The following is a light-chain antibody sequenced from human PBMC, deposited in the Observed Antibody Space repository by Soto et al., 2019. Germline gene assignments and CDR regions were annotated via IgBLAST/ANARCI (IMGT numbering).Light chain of an antibody. Sequence: EIEMTQSPATLSVSPGERATLSCRASQSVGTQLAWYQLKPGQTPRLLIFGASTRATGIPARFSGSGSGSEFTLTISNLQSEDFAVYSCQQYNVWPLVTFGGGTKVEIK. V-gene: IGKV3-15*01. J-gene: IGKJ4*01. CDR3: QQYNVWPLVT. CDR1: QSVGTQ. CDR2: GAS.